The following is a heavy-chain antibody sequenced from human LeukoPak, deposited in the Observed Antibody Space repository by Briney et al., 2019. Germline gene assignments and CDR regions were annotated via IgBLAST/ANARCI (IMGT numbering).Heavy chain of an antibody. J-gene: IGHJ4*02. CDR1: GFTFSTYT. CDR2: ISYTSSYI. Sequence: GGSLRLSCAASGFTFSTYTMNWVRQAPGKGLEWVSSISYTSSYIYYADSVKGRFTISRDNAKNSLYLQMNSLRAEDTAVYHCARGSYGDFDYWGQGTLVTVSS. D-gene: IGHD4-17*01. CDR3: ARGSYGDFDY. V-gene: IGHV3-21*01.